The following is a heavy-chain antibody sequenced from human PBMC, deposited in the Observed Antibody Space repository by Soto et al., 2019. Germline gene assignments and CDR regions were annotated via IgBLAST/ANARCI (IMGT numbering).Heavy chain of an antibody. V-gene: IGHV4-38-2*02. CDR2: ISHTGRT. J-gene: IGHJ4*02. Sequence: SETLSLTCRVAGSSITNSFYWGWIRQSPEKGREWIGSISHTGRTSYNPSLKSRVSISVDTSKNQCSLTLTSVTAADTAVYYCARDPANLALAVAYFDSWGQGTLVTVSS. CDR3: ARDPANLALAVAYFDS. CDR1: GSSITNSFY. D-gene: IGHD2-15*01.